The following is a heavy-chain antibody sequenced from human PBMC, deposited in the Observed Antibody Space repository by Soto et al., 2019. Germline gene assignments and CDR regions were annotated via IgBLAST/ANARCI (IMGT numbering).Heavy chain of an antibody. J-gene: IGHJ6*02. CDR2: ISYDGSNK. D-gene: IGHD3-3*01. Sequence: LRLSCAASGFTFSSYAMHWVRQAPGKGLEWVAVISYDGSNKYYADSVKGRFTISRDNSKNTRYLQMNSLRAEDTAVYYCARWGNDFWSAQLESQTYGMDVLGQVTTVTVSS. CDR1: GFTFSSYA. CDR3: ARWGNDFWSAQLESQTYGMDV. V-gene: IGHV3-30-3*01.